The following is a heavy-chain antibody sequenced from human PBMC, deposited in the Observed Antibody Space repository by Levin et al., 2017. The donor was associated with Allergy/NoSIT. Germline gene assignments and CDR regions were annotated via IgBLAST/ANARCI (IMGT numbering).Heavy chain of an antibody. J-gene: IGHJ3*02. CDR3: ARGLDEGYDYVWGSYRLSGGDDAFDI. Sequence: SETLSLTCAVYGGSFSGYYWSWIRQPPGKGLEWIGEINHSGSTNYNPSLKSRVTISVDTSKNQFSLKLSSVTAADTAVYYCARGLDEGYDYVWGSYRLSGGDDAFDIWGQGTMVTVSS. V-gene: IGHV4-34*01. D-gene: IGHD3-16*02. CDR2: INHSGST. CDR1: GGSFSGYY.